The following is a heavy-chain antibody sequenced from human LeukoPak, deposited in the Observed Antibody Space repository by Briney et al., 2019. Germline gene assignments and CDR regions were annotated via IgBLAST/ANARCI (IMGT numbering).Heavy chain of an antibody. D-gene: IGHD6-19*01. V-gene: IGHV3-7*01. CDR3: AFYSSGWYYAFGI. J-gene: IGHJ3*02. Sequence: GGSLRLSCAASGFTFSSYWMSWVRQAPGKGLEWVANIKQDGSEKYYVDSVKGRFTISRDNAKNSLYLQMNSLRAEDTAVYYCAFYSSGWYYAFGIWGQGTMVTVSS. CDR2: IKQDGSEK. CDR1: GFTFSSYW.